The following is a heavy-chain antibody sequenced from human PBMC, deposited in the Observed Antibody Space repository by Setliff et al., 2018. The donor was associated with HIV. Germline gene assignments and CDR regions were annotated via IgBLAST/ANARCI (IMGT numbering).Heavy chain of an antibody. Sequence: PGGSLRLSCAASGFTFSNYWMSWVRQTPGKGLEWVANIKPDGSEKYYVDSVKGRFTISRDNAENSLYLQMNSLRAEDTAVYYCARDYVWGRRAFDRWGQGTKVTVSS. J-gene: IGHJ3*01. V-gene: IGHV3-7*01. CDR1: GFTFSNYW. CDR2: IKPDGSEK. CDR3: ARDYVWGRRAFDR. D-gene: IGHD3-16*01.